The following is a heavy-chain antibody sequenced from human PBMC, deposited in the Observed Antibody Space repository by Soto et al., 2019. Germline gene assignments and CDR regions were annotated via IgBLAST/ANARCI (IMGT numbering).Heavy chain of an antibody. D-gene: IGHD1-7*01. CDR2: ISYDGENK. V-gene: IGHV3-30*03. J-gene: IGHJ4*02. CDR1: GFTFSSYG. Sequence: QVQLVESGGGVVQPGRSLRLSCAASGFTFSSYGMHWVRQAPGKGLEWVAVISYDGENKYYADSVKGRFTISRDNSKNTLYLQMNSLGAEDTAVYYFARDEGWLELRYYFDYWGQGTLVTVSS. CDR3: ARDEGWLELRYYFDY.